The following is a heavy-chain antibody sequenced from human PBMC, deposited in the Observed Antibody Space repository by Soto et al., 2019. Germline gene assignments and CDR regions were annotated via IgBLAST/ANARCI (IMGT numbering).Heavy chain of an antibody. CDR3: ARAQAIYRSRAWSFGV. CDR1: GFTFNTYD. V-gene: IGHV3-30*03. Sequence: RRLSCAASGFTFNTYDMHWVRQAPGKGLEWVAMISFDSRDQYYADSFKGRFTISRDNSENTVYLQMNSLRVDDTGVFFCARAQAIYRSRAWSFGVRGRATLVTRSS. CDR2: ISFDSRDQ. D-gene: IGHD2-21*01. J-gene: IGHJ2*01.